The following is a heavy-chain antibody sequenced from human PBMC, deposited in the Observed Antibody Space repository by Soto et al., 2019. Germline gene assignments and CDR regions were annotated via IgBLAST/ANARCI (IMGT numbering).Heavy chain of an antibody. V-gene: IGHV1-69*01. J-gene: IGHJ5*02. D-gene: IGHD3-16*01. CDR2: ITPMFGTA. Sequence: QVQLVQSGAEVKKPGSSVKVSCKASGGTFSSYTINWVRQAPGQGLEWMGGITPMFGTANYAQKFQDRVTNTADESTSPAYMELSRLRPYDQAVYYWARDVYFGGDPWGQGTLVTVSS. CDR1: GGTFSSYT. CDR3: ARDVYFGGDP.